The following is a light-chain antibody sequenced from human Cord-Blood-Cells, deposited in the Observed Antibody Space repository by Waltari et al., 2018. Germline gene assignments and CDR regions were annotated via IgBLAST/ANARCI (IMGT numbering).Light chain of an antibody. J-gene: IGLJ3*02. Sequence: QAVLTQPASLSASPGASASLTCPLRSGITVVTYRIYWYQQKPGSPPQYLLRYKSDSDKQQGSGVPSRFSGSKDASANAGILLISELQSEDEADYYCMIWHSSASVFGGGTKLTVL. V-gene: IGLV5-45*01. CDR1: SGITVVTYR. CDR3: MIWHSSASV. CDR2: YKSDSDK.